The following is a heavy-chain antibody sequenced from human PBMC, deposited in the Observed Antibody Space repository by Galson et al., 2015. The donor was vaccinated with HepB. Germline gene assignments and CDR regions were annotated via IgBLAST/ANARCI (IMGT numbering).Heavy chain of an antibody. CDR2: INPSGGST. CDR3: ARGALVGVRCWFDP. D-gene: IGHD2-8*01. Sequence: WVRQAPGQGLEWMGIINPSGGSTSYAQKFQGRVTMTRDTSSSTVYMELSSLRSEDTAVYYCARGALVGVRCWFDPWGQGTLVTVSS. J-gene: IGHJ5*02. V-gene: IGHV1-46*03.